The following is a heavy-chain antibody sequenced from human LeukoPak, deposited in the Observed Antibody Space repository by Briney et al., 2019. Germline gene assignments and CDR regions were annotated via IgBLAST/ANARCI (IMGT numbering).Heavy chain of an antibody. Sequence: SETLSLTCAVYGGSFSGYYWSWIRQPPGKGLEWIGEINHRGRTNYNPSLKSRVTMSVDTSKNQFSLKLDSVTAADTAVYYCAREYSSSSGRRAFDIWGQGTMVTVSS. CDR1: GGSFSGYY. D-gene: IGHD6-6*01. CDR2: INHRGRT. J-gene: IGHJ3*02. CDR3: AREYSSSSGRRAFDI. V-gene: IGHV4-34*01.